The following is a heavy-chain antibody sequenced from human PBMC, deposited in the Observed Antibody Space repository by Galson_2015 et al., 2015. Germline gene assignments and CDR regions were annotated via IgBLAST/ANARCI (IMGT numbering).Heavy chain of an antibody. CDR2: IKSKTDGGTT. D-gene: IGHD3-22*01. CDR3: TTISSYERSGYTVDAY. J-gene: IGHJ1*01. V-gene: IGHV3-15*01. Sequence: SLRLSCAASGFTFSNAWMSWVRQAPGKGLEWVGRIKSKTDGGTTDYAAPVKGKFTISRDDSKNTLYLQMNSLKTEDTAVYYCTTISSYERSGYTVDAYWGQGTLGTVSS. CDR1: GFTFSNAW.